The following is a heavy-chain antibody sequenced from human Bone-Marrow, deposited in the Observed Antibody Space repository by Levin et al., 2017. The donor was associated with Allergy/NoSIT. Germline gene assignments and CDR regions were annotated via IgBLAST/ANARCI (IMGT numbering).Heavy chain of an antibody. J-gene: IGHJ5*02. CDR2: IYYSGST. CDR1: GGSISSGDYY. CDR3: ARAQYYDFWSGPHIPTHWFDP. V-gene: IGHV4-30-4*01. D-gene: IGHD3-3*01. Sequence: NPSETLSLTCTVSGGSISSGDYYWSWIRQPPGKGLEWIGYIYYSGSTYYNPSLKSRVTISVDTSKNQFSLKLSSVTAADTAVYYCARAQYYDFWSGPHIPTHWFDPWGQGTLVTVSS.